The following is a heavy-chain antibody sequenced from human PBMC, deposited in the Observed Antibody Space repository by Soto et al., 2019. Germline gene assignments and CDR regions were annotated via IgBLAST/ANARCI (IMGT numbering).Heavy chain of an antibody. CDR3: TRHLSDY. CDR2: IRSKSNNYAT. J-gene: IGHJ4*02. V-gene: IGHV3-73*01. Sequence: EVQVVESGGDLVQPGGSLKLSCAASGFTFSASAMHWVRQASGKGLEWLGRIRSKSNNYATAYAASVKCRFTISRDDSKDTAYLLMSSLKTEDTAMYYCTRHLSDYWGQGTLVTVSS. CDR1: GFTFSASA.